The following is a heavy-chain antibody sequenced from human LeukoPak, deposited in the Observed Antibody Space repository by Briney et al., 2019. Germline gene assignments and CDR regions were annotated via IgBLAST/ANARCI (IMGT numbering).Heavy chain of an antibody. CDR3: AKDSSGYYGYIDY. CDR2: ISWNSGSI. V-gene: IGHV3-9*01. Sequence: GGSLRLSCAASGFTFDDYAMHWVRQAPGKGLEWVSGISWNSGSIGYADSVKGRFTISRDNAKNSLYLQMNSLRAEDTALYYCAKDSSGYYGYIDYWGQGTLVTVSS. CDR1: GFTFDDYA. J-gene: IGHJ4*02. D-gene: IGHD3-22*01.